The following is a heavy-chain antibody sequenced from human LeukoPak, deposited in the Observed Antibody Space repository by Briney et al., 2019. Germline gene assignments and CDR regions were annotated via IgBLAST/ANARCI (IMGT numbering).Heavy chain of an antibody. CDR1: GDSISSYY. Sequence: PSETLSLTCTVSGDSISSYYWSWIRQPPGKGLEWIGYIYDSGKTNYNASLISRVNISVDTSKNQFSLKLTSVTPADPAVYYCARGGGTLDYWGQGTLVTVSS. J-gene: IGHJ4*02. CDR2: IYDSGKT. D-gene: IGHD3-16*01. V-gene: IGHV4-59*01. CDR3: ARGGGTLDY.